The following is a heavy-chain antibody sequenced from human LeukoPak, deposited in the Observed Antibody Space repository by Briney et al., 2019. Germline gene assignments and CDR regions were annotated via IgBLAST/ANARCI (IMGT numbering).Heavy chain of an antibody. J-gene: IGHJ6*02. CDR3: ARADNQQLVLWDGYYYGMDV. CDR1: GFTFSDYY. V-gene: IGHV3-11*01. Sequence: GVLRLSCAASGFTFSDYYMSWIRQAPGKGLEWVSYISSSGSTIYYADSVRGRFTISRDNAKNSLYLQMNSLRAEDTAVYYCARADNQQLVLWDGYYYGMDVWGQGTTVTVPS. D-gene: IGHD6-13*01. CDR2: ISSSGSTI.